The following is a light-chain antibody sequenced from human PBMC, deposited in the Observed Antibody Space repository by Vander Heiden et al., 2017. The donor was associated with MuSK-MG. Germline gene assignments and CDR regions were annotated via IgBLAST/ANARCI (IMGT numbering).Light chain of an antibody. Sequence: IVMTHSPDSLAVSLGERATINCKSSQSVLYSSNNKNYLAWYQQKPGQPPKLLMYWASTRESGVPDRFSGSGSGTDFTLTISSLQAEDVAVYYCQQYYSTPPAFGPGTKVDIK. CDR1: QSVLYSSNNKNY. V-gene: IGKV4-1*01. CDR3: QQYYSTPPA. CDR2: WAS. J-gene: IGKJ3*01.